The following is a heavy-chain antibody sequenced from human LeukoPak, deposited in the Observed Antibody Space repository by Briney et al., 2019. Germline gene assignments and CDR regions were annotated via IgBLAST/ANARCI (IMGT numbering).Heavy chain of an antibody. CDR1: GGTFSSYA. CDR3: ASLGSAAVAGLGTDY. Sequence: SVKASRKASGGTFSSYAISWVRQAPGQGLEWMGRIIPIFGIANYAQKFQGRVTITADKSTSTAYMELSSLRSEDTAVYYCASLGSAAVAGLGTDYWGQGTLVTVSS. V-gene: IGHV1-69*04. J-gene: IGHJ4*02. CDR2: IIPIFGIA. D-gene: IGHD6-19*01.